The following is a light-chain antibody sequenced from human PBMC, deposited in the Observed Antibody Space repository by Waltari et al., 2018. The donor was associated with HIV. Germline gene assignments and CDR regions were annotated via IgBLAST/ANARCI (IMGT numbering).Light chain of an antibody. Sequence: SYVLTQPPSVSVAPGQTARITCGGNHIGSKRVHCYQQKAGQAPVLVVYDVSDRPSGIPERFSGSKSGNTATLTISRVEAGDEADYYCHVWDRSSDHHVFGTGTKVTVL. V-gene: IGLV3-21*02. CDR3: HVWDRSSDHHV. CDR1: HIGSKR. CDR2: DVS. J-gene: IGLJ1*01.